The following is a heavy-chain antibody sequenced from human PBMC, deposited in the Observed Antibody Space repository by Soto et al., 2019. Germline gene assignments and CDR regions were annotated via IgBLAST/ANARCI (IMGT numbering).Heavy chain of an antibody. CDR2: IWYDGSNK. J-gene: IGHJ4*02. CDR1: GFTFSSYG. V-gene: IGHV3-33*01. CDR3: ARDTRPHYDFWSGYTGLD. D-gene: IGHD3-3*01. Sequence: QVQLVESGGGVVQPGRSLRLSCAASGFTFSSYGMHWVRQAPGKGLEWVAVIWYDGSNKYYADSVKGRFTISRDNSKNTLYLQMNSLRAEDTAVYYCARDTRPHYDFWSGYTGLDWGQGTLVTVSS.